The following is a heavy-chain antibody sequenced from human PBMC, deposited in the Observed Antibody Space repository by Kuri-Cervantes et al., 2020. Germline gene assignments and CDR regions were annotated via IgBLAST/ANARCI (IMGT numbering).Heavy chain of an antibody. CDR2: ISYDGSNK. CDR1: GFTFSSYG. Sequence: GESLKISCAASGFTFSSYGMHWVRRAPGKGLEWVAVISYDGSNKYYADSVKGRFTISRDNSKNTLYLQMNSLRAEDTAVYYCAKEHTVAVAGWNYYYGMDVWGQGTTVTVSS. D-gene: IGHD6-19*01. J-gene: IGHJ6*02. CDR3: AKEHTVAVAGWNYYYGMDV. V-gene: IGHV3-30*18.